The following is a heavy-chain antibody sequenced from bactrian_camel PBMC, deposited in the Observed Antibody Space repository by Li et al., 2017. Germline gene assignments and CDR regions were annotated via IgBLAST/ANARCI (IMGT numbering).Heavy chain of an antibody. J-gene: IGHJ4*01. CDR2: IRRSGGET. V-gene: IGHV3S55*01. D-gene: IGHD3*01. CDR1: GHSRGSNC. CDR3: ATGVYCANVLSPSEYDT. Sequence: HVQLVESGGGSVQTGGSLRLSCVVSGHSRGSNCVGWYRLPPGRAPAERGGIAAIRRSGGETWYAASVKGRFTISRDNAKNTLYLEMNSLKPDDTAMYYCATGVYCANVLSPSEYDTWGQGTQVTVS.